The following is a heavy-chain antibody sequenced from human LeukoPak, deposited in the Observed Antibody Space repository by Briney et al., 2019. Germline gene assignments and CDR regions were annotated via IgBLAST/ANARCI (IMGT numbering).Heavy chain of an antibody. CDR2: ISYDGSNK. CDR3: AKDRVGEHDYALPVYYYGMDV. CDR1: GFTFSSYG. D-gene: IGHD4-17*01. V-gene: IGHV3-30*18. Sequence: GRSLRLSCAASGFTFSSYGMHWVRQAPGKGLEWVAVISYDGSNKYYADSVKGRFTISRDNSKNTLYLQMNSLRAEDTAVYYCAKDRVGEHDYALPVYYYGMDVWGQGTTVTVSS. J-gene: IGHJ6*02.